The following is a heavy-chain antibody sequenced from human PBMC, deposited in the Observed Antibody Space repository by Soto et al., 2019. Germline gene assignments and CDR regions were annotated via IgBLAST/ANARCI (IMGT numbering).Heavy chain of an antibody. CDR3: ARVTDSSGWYWAFDI. J-gene: IGHJ3*02. CDR1: GFTFSSYG. CDR2: IWYDGSNK. Sequence: QVQLVESVGGVVQPGRSLRLSCAASGFTFSSYGMHWVSQAPGKGLEWEAVIWYDGSNKFYVDSVKGRFTISRDNSKNTLYLQMNSLRAEDMAVYYCARVTDSSGWYWAFDIWGQGTMVTVSS. D-gene: IGHD6-19*01. V-gene: IGHV3-33*01.